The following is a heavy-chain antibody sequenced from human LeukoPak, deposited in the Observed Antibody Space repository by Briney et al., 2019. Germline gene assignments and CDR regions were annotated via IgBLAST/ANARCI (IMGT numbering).Heavy chain of an antibody. CDR1: GFTFNNYW. CDR3: AREFEATGFWALDY. Sequence: GGSLRLSCTVSGFTFNNYWMHWDRQAPGKGLVWVSRMNNDGRVITYADSVKGRFTISRDNAKNTLYLQMNSLRAEDTAVYYCAREFEATGFWALDYWGQGTLVTVSS. V-gene: IGHV3-74*01. D-gene: IGHD3-16*01. CDR2: MNNDGRVI. J-gene: IGHJ4*02.